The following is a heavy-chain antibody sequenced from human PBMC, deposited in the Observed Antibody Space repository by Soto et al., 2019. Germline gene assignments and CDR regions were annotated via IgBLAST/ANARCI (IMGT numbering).Heavy chain of an antibody. Sequence: PSETLSLTCAVSGGSISSSNWWSWVRQPPGKGLEWIGEIYHSGSTNYNPSLKSRVTISVDKSKNQFSLKLSSVTAADTAVYYCARDTYHSSGYRGWFDPWGQGTLVTVSS. CDR3: ARDTYHSSGYRGWFDP. CDR1: GGSISSSNW. V-gene: IGHV4-4*02. CDR2: IYHSGST. D-gene: IGHD3-22*01. J-gene: IGHJ5*02.